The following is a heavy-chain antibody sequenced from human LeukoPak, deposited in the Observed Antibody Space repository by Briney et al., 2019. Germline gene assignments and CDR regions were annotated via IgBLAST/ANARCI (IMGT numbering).Heavy chain of an antibody. V-gene: IGHV3-7*01. CDR2: IKQDGSEK. Sequence: PGGSLRLSCAASGLTFSSYWMTWVRQAPGKGLEWVANIKQDGSEKYYVDSVKGRFAISRDNAKNSLYLQMNSLRGEDTALYYCARGRGYDSSGYDAFDIWGQGTMVTVSS. J-gene: IGHJ3*02. CDR3: ARGRGYDSSGYDAFDI. D-gene: IGHD3-22*01. CDR1: GLTFSSYW.